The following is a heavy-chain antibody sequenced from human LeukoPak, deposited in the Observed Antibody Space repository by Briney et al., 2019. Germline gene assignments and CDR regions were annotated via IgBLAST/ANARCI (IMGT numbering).Heavy chain of an antibody. D-gene: IGHD2-2*01. CDR3: ATLRRYCSSTSCREY. CDR2: IISSGSTI. CDR1: GFTFSDYY. J-gene: IGHJ4*02. V-gene: IGHV3-11*04. Sequence: PGGSLRLSCAASGFTFSDYYMSWVRQAPGKWLEWVSYIISSGSTIYYADYVKGRFTISRDKAKNSLYLQMNSLRAEDTAVYYCATLRRYCSSTSCREYWGQGTLVTVSS.